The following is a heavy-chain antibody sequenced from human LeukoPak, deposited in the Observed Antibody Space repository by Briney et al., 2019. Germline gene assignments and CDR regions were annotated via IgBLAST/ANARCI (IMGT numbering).Heavy chain of an antibody. CDR2: IYYSGST. V-gene: IGHV4-59*12. D-gene: IGHD1-14*01. J-gene: IGHJ3*02. Sequence: SETLSLTCTVSGGSISSYYWSWIRQPPGKGLEWIGYIYYSGSTNYNPSLKSRVTISVDTSKNQFSLKLSSVTAADTAVYYCAGGGITYAFDIWGQGTMVTVSS. CDR3: AGGGITYAFDI. CDR1: GGSISSYY.